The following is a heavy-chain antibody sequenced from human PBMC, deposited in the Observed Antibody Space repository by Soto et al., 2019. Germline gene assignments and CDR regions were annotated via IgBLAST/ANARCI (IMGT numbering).Heavy chain of an antibody. CDR3: ARVVLRSAAAANY. CDR1: GFTFSSYW. V-gene: IGHV3-7*03. Sequence: EVQLVESGGGLVQPGGSLRLSCAASGFTFSSYWMSWVRQAPGKGLEWVANIKQDGSEKYYVDSVKGRFTISRDNAKNSLYLQMNSLRAEDTAVYYCARVVLRSAAAANYWGQGTLVTVSS. CDR2: IKQDGSEK. D-gene: IGHD6-13*01. J-gene: IGHJ4*02.